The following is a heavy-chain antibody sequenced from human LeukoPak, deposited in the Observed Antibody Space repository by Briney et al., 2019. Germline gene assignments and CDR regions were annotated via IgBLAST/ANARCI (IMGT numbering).Heavy chain of an antibody. V-gene: IGHV3-48*02. CDR2: ISSSGSTI. CDR3: ARDRDSGDYTAAPGDY. D-gene: IGHD4-17*01. J-gene: IGHJ4*02. CDR1: GFTFSSYS. Sequence: GGSLRLSCAASGFTFSSYSMNWVRQAPGKGLEWISYISSSGSTINYADSVKGRFTISRDSAKNSLYLQMNSLRDEDTAVCYCARDRDSGDYTAAPGDYWGQGTLVTVSS.